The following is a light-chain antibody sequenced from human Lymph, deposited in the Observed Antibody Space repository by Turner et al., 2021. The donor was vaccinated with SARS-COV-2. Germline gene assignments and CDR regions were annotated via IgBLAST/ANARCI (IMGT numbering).Light chain of an antibody. Sequence: QSVLTQPPSASGTPGQRVTISCSGSSSNIGSNYVYWYQHVPGTAPKVLIYSNNQRPSGVPDRFSGSKSGTSASLAISGLRSEDEADYYCAAWDDILSALVVFGGGTKLTVL. J-gene: IGLJ2*01. CDR1: SSNIGSNY. CDR2: SNN. CDR3: AAWDDILSALVV. V-gene: IGLV1-47*01.